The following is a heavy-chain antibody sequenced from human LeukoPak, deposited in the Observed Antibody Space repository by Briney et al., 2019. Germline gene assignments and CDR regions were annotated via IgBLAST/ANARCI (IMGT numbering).Heavy chain of an antibody. CDR2: INPNSGGT. CDR3: ARGRDCSSTSCAPADY. CDR1: GYTFTGYY. V-gene: IGHV1-2*02. D-gene: IGHD2-2*01. Sequence: ASVKVSCKACGYTFTGYYMHWVRQAPGQGLEWMGWINPNSGGTNYAQKFQGRVTMTRDTSISTAYMELSRLRSDDTAVYYCARGRDCSSTSCAPADYWGQGTLVTVSS. J-gene: IGHJ4*02.